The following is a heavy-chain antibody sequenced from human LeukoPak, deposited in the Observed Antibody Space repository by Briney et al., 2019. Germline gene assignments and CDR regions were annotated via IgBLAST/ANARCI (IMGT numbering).Heavy chain of an antibody. CDR1: GFTFSSYS. V-gene: IGHV3-21*01. J-gene: IGHJ6*02. CDR3: ARDYDILTGYYYYGMDV. D-gene: IGHD3-9*01. Sequence: GWSLRLSCAASGFTFSSYSMNWVRQAPGKGLEWVSSISSSSYIYYADSVKGRFTISRDNAKNSLYLQMNSLRAEDTAVYYCARDYDILTGYYYYGMDVWGQGTTVTVSS. CDR2: ISSSSYI.